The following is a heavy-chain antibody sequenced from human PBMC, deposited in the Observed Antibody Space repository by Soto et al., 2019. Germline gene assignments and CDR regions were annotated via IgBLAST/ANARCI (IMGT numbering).Heavy chain of an antibody. D-gene: IGHD3-3*01. CDR3: ARDLGVVGYYDFWSGYYSHDAFDI. Sequence: GGSLRLSCAASGFTFSSYSMNWVRQAPGKGLEWVSYISSSSSTIYYADSVKGRFTISRDNAKNSLYLQMNSLRAEDTAVYYCARDLGVVGYYDFWSGYYSHDAFDIWGQGTMVTVSS. CDR1: GFTFSSYS. CDR2: ISSSSSTI. J-gene: IGHJ3*02. V-gene: IGHV3-48*01.